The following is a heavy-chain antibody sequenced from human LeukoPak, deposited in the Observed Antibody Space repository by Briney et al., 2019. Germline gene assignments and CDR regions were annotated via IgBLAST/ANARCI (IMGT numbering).Heavy chain of an antibody. CDR3: ARDGDGYIDR. V-gene: IGHV3-33*01. CDR2: IWYDGSNK. J-gene: IGHJ5*02. Sequence: QPGRSLRLSCAASGFTFSSYGMHWVRQAPGKGLEWVAVIWYDGSNKYCADSVKGRFTISRDNSKNTLYLQMNSLRAEDTAVYYCARDGDGYIDRWGQGTLVTVSS. CDR1: GFTFSSYG. D-gene: IGHD5-24*01.